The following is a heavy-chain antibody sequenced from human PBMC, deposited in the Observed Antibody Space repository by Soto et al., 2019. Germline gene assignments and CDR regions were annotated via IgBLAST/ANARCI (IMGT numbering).Heavy chain of an antibody. CDR2: ISSDGSNK. D-gene: IGHD3-10*01. CDR1: GFTFSSHA. Sequence: QVQLVESGGGVVQPGRSLRLSCAVSGFTFSSHAMHWVRQAPGKGLEWVTLISSDGSNKYYAASVKGRFTTSRDNSKNAMYLQMNTLRVEDMAVYCCARDDEGGSDCDLGYWGQGALVTVSS. V-gene: IGHV3-30-3*01. J-gene: IGHJ4*02. CDR3: ARDDEGGSDCDLGY.